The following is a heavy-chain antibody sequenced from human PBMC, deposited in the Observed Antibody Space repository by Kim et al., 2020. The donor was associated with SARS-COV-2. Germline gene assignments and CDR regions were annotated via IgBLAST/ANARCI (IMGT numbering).Heavy chain of an antibody. J-gene: IGHJ4*02. CDR3: ARSYKALAGF. CDR2: FR. D-gene: IGHD1-1*01. V-gene: IGHV3-21*01. Sequence: FRYNADSGEGRFTISGDNAKNSVYLQMNSLRAEDTAVYYCARSYKALAGFWGQGTLVTVSS.